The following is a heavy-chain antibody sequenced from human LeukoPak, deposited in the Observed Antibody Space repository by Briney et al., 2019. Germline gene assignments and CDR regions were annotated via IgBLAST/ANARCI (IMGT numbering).Heavy chain of an antibody. CDR3: ATQYRGAIRGGAFDV. J-gene: IGHJ3*01. Sequence: PSETLSLTCTVSGASISSYYWGWIRQPPGKGLEWIGSIYYSGSTYYNASLKSRVTIYVDTSKNQFSLKLSSVTAADTAVYYCATQYRGAIRGGAFDVWGQGTMVTVS. CDR2: IYYSGST. V-gene: IGHV4-39*01. D-gene: IGHD1-26*01. CDR1: GASISSYY.